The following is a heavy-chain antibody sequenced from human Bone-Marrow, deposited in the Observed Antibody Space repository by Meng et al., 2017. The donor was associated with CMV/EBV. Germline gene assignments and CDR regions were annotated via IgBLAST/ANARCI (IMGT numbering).Heavy chain of an antibody. J-gene: IGHJ6*02. D-gene: IGHD4-11*01. CDR1: GFTFSSYS. CDR2: ISSSSSYI. V-gene: IGHV3-21*01. Sequence: GGSLRLSCAASGFTFSSYSMNWVRQAPGKGLEWVSSISSSSSYIYYADSVKGRFTISRDNAKNSLYLQMNSLRAEDTAVYYCARSTVTTVLGYYYYYGMDVWGQGTTVTVSS. CDR3: ARSTVTTVLGYYYYYGMDV.